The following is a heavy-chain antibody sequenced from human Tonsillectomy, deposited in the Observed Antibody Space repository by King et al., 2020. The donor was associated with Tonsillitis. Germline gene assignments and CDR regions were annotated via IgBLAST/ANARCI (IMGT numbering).Heavy chain of an antibody. V-gene: IGHV3-9*01. Sequence: VQLVESGGGLVQPGRSLRLSCAASGFTFDDYAMHWVRXAXGKXXXXXXXXXXXXXXXXXXXSVXXRFTIXXXXARNSLYLQMXSLTIEDTAFYYCARRADGDRHFGFWGQGTLVTVSS. CDR2: XXXXXXXX. J-gene: IGHJ4*02. D-gene: IGHD4-17*01. CDR1: GFTFDDYA. CDR3: ARRADGDRHFGF.